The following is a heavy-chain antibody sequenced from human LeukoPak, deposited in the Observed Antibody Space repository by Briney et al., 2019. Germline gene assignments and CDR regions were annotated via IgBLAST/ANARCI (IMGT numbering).Heavy chain of an antibody. D-gene: IGHD6-19*01. CDR3: ARAVALRGGHFDY. CDR2: IYYSGST. J-gene: IGHJ4*02. CDR1: GGSISSSSYY. V-gene: IGHV4-39*07. Sequence: ASETLSLTCTVSGGSISSSSYYWGWIRQPPGKGLEWIGSIYYSGSTYYNPSLKSRVTISVDTSKNQFSLKLSSVTAADTAVYYCARAVALRGGHFDYWGQGTLVTVSS.